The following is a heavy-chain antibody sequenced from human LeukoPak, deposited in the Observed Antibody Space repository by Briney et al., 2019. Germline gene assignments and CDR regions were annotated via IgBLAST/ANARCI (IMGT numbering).Heavy chain of an antibody. CDR3: AISTAWRYYFDY. V-gene: IGHV4-4*02. D-gene: IGHD5-18*01. J-gene: IGHJ4*02. CDR1: GGSISSSNW. CDR2: IYHGGNT. Sequence: PSGTLSLTCAVSGGSISSSNWWSWVRQPPGKGLEWIGEIYHGGNTNYNPSLKSRVTISVDKSKSQFSLKLSSVTAADTAVYYCAISTAWRYYFDYWGQGTLVTVSS.